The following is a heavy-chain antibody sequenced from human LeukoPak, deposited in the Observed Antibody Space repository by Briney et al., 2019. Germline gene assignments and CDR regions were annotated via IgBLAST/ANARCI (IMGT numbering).Heavy chain of an antibody. CDR2: IRQDGGAK. D-gene: IGHD1-1*01. V-gene: IGHV3-7*03. J-gene: IGHJ4*02. CDR1: GFIFNDFW. Sequence: GGSLRLSCTVSGFIFNDFWMSWVRQAPGEGLEWVANIRQDGGAKNYVDSVKGRFTISRDNAKKSLYLQMNSLRAEDTAVYYCAKDKLPGIKVYFDYWGQGTLVTVSS. CDR3: AKDKLPGIKVYFDY.